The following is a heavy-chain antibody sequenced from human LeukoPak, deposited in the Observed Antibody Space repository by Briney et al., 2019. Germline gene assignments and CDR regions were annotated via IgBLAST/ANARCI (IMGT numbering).Heavy chain of an antibody. J-gene: IGHJ4*02. CDR1: GLSISGNH. CDR3: ASYCSAGSCRVSDGY. D-gene: IGHD2-15*01. V-gene: IGHV3-53*01. CDR2: IYSDSTT. Sequence: GGSLRLSCAASGLSISGNHMSWVRQAAGKGLEWVSVIYSDSTTYYADSVKGRFTISRDNSKNTLYLQMKSLRAEDTAVYYCASYCSAGSCRVSDGYWGQGTLVTVSS.